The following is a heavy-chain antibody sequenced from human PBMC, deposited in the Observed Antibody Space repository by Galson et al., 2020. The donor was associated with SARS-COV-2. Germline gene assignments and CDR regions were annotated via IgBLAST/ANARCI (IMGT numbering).Heavy chain of an antibody. CDR1: GFRFTASA. CDR2: IVVGSGKT. J-gene: IGHJ4*02. CDR3: AAFVGNNPSY. Sequence: SVKVSCKTSGFRFTASAVQWVRQARGQRLEWIGWIVVGSGKTNYAQKFQERVTITRDMSTTTAYMELSSQRSEDTAVYYCAAFVGNNPSYWGQGTLVSVSS. D-gene: IGHD1-26*01. V-gene: IGHV1-58*01.